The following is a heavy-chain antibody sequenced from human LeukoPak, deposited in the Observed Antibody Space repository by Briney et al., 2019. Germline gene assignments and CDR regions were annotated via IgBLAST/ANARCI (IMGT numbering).Heavy chain of an antibody. CDR3: ARGSEGYCSSTSCHPPFDY. CDR2: ISYDGSNK. CDR1: GFTFSTYA. J-gene: IGHJ4*02. V-gene: IGHV3-30-3*01. Sequence: GGSLRLSCAASGFTFSTYAMHWVRQAPGKGLEWVAVISYDGSNKYYADSVKGRFTISRDNSKNTLYLQMNSLRAEDTAVYYCARGSEGYCSSTSCHPPFDYWGQGTLVTVSS. D-gene: IGHD2-2*01.